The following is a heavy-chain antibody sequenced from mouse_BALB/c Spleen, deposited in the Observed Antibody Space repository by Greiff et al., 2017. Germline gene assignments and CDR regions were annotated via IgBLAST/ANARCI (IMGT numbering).Heavy chain of an antibody. J-gene: IGHJ4*01. CDR2: ISSGSSTI. Sequence: EVQRVESGGGLVQPGGSRKLSCAASGFTFSSFGMHWVRQAPEKGLEWVAYISSGSSTIYYADTVKGRFTISRDNPKNTLFLQMTSLRSEDTAMYYCARSARTLLDGAMDYWGQGTSVTVSS. CDR1: GFTFSSFG. CDR3: ARSARTLLDGAMDY. V-gene: IGHV5-17*02.